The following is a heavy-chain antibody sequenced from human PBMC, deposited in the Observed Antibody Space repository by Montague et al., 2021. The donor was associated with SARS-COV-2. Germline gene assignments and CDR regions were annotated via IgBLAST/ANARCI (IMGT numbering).Heavy chain of an antibody. V-gene: IGHV4-34*01. CDR1: GGSFSGYY. J-gene: IGHJ6*02. CDR3: ARGNSHYYGSGSYYAHYYGMDV. Sequence: SETLSLTCAVYGGSFSGYYWSWIRQPPGKGLEWIGEINHSGSTNYNPSLKSRVTISVDTSKNQFSLKLSSVTAADTAVYYCARGNSHYYGSGSYYAHYYGMDVWGQGTTVTVSS. D-gene: IGHD3-10*01. CDR2: INHSGST.